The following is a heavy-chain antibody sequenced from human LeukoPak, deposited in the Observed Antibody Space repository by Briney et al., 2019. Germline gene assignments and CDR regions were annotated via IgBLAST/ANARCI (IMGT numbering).Heavy chain of an antibody. CDR3: AREMGATTP. V-gene: IGHV3-7*01. D-gene: IGHD1-14*01. J-gene: IGHJ5*02. CDR2: IKQDASEK. CDR1: GLTFSDFW. Sequence: GGSLRLTCAASGLTFSDFWMSWVRQAPGKGLEWVANIKQDASEKYYVDSVKGRFTISRDNAKNSLYLQMNSLRTEDTAVYYCAREMGATTPWGQGILVTVSS.